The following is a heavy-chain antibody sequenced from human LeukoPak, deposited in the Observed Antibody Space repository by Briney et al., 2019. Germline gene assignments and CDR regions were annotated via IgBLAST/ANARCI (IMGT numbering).Heavy chain of an antibody. V-gene: IGHV4-59*01. CDR1: GASISSYF. D-gene: IGHD3-16*01. CDR2: VHSSGRT. Sequence: PSETLSLTCTVSGASISSYFWSWIRQPPGKWLEWVGYVHSSGRTNCNPSLKTRVFISLDTSENEFSLTLNSVTAADTAVYYCATLGGPIEYWGQGTQVTVSS. J-gene: IGHJ4*02. CDR3: ATLGGPIEY.